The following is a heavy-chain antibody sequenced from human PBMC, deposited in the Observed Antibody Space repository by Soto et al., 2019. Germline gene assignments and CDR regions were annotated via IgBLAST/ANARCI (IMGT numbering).Heavy chain of an antibody. J-gene: IGHJ4*02. V-gene: IGHV3-33*01. D-gene: IGHD3-22*01. CDR1: GFIFSSYG. CDR2: IWYDGSNK. Sequence: PGGSLRLSCAASGFIFSSYGMHWVRQAPGKGLEWVAVIWYDGSNKYYADSVKGRFTISRDNSKNTLYLQMNSLRAEDTAVYYCAGSSGYYFFDYWGQGTLVTVSS. CDR3: AGSSGYYFFDY.